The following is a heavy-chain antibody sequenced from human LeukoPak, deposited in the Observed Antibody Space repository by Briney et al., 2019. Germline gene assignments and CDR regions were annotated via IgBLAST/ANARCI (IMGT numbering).Heavy chain of an antibody. J-gene: IGHJ3*02. Sequence: PGGSLRLSCAASGFTFSSYSMSWVRQARGKGLEWVSSISSSSSYIYYADSVKGRFTISRDNAKNSLYLQMNSLRAEDTAVYYCASVGDGSGSYYNPRDAFDIWGQGTMVTVSS. CDR2: ISSSSSYI. CDR1: GFTFSSYS. V-gene: IGHV3-21*01. D-gene: IGHD3-10*01. CDR3: ASVGDGSGSYYNPRDAFDI.